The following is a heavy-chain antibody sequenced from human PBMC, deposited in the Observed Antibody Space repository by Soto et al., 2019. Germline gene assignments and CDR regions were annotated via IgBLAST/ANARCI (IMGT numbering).Heavy chain of an antibody. CDR2: ISTVPDIT. Sequence: EVQLVESGGGFTQAGGSLRLSCAASEFKLSDYSFNWVRPGPGRGLVWIAFISTVPDITYYADSVKGRFAISRDNAENSVFLQMNSLRDEDTAVYYCAKDRWVTTRSFDFWGQGTLVAVS. CDR1: EFKLSDYS. J-gene: IGHJ4*02. CDR3: AKDRWVTTRSFDF. V-gene: IGHV3-48*02. D-gene: IGHD4-17*01.